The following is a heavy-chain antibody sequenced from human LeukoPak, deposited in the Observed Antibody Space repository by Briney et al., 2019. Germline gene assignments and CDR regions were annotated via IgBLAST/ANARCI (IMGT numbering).Heavy chain of an antibody. CDR2: IYPGDSDT. CDR1: GYSFTSYW. CDR3: ARRHYYDSSGYYRHFDY. D-gene: IGHD3-22*01. V-gene: IGHV5-51*01. J-gene: IGHJ4*02. Sequence: GESLKISCKGSGYSFTSYWIAWVRQMPGKGLEWVGIIYPGDSDTRCSASFQGQVTISADKSISTAYLQWSSLKASDTAMYYCARRHYYDSSGYYRHFDYWGQGTLVTVSS.